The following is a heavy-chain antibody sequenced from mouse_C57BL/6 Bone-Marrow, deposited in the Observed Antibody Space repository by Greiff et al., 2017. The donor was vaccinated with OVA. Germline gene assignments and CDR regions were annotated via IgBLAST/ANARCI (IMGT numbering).Heavy chain of an antibody. CDR2: IYPRDGST. V-gene: IGHV1-78*01. CDR1: GYPFTDHT. Sequence: VQRVESDAELVKPGASVQISCKVSGYPFTDHTIHWMKQRPDQGLEWIGYIYPRDGSTKYNEKFKGKATLTADKSSSTAYMQLNSLTSEDSAVYVCARGYSYAMDYWGQGTSVTVSS. J-gene: IGHJ4*01. D-gene: IGHD2-3*01. CDR3: ARGYSYAMDY.